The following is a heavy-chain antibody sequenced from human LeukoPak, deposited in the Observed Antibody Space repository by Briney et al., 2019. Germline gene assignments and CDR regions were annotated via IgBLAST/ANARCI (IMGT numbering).Heavy chain of an antibody. CDR3: ARGCGFDAFDI. Sequence: GGSPRLSCAASGFTFSSYSMNWVRQAPGKGLEWVSYISSSSSTIYYADSVKGRFTISRDNAKDSLYLQMNSLRAADTAVYYCARGCGFDAFDIWGQGTMVTVSS. V-gene: IGHV3-48*01. D-gene: IGHD5-18*01. J-gene: IGHJ3*02. CDR2: ISSSSSTI. CDR1: GFTFSSYS.